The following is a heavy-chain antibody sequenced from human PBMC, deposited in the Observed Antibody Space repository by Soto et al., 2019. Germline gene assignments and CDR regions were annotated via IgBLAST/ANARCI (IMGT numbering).Heavy chain of an antibody. CDR2: VNHSGST. CDR3: ARVRYCSSASGSRYYYYGMDV. CDR1: GGSISSYY. J-gene: IGHJ6*02. Sequence: SETLSLTCTVSGGSISSYYWSWIRQPPGKGLEWIGEVNHSGSTNYNPSLKSRVTISEDTSKNQFSLKLISVTAADTAVYYCARVRYCSSASGSRYYYYGMDVWGQGTTVTVSS. V-gene: IGHV4-34*01. D-gene: IGHD2-2*01.